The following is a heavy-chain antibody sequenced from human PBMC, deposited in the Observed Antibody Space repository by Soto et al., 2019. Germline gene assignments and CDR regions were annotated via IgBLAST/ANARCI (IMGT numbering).Heavy chain of an antibody. CDR2: INHSGST. Sequence: PSETLSLTCAVYGGSFSGYYWSWIRQPPGKGLEWIGEINHSGSTNYNPSLKSRVTISVDTSKNQFSLKLSSVTAADTAVYYCARATQDRYDYIWGSYRYIGRYFDYWGQGTLVTVSS. D-gene: IGHD3-16*02. CDR1: GGSFSGYY. V-gene: IGHV4-34*01. J-gene: IGHJ4*02. CDR3: ARATQDRYDYIWGSYRYIGRYFDY.